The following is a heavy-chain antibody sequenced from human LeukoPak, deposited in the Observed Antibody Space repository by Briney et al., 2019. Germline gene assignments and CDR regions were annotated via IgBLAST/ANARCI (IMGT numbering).Heavy chain of an antibody. V-gene: IGHV4-39*07. Sequence: SETLSLTCTVSGGSISSSSYYWGWIRQPPGKGLEWIGEINHSGSTNYNPSLKSRVTISVDTSKNQFSLKLSSVTAADTAVYYCAIAADAPWGASYWGQGTLVTVSS. CDR1: GGSISSSSYY. CDR3: AIAADAPWGASY. J-gene: IGHJ4*02. CDR2: INHSGST. D-gene: IGHD3-16*01.